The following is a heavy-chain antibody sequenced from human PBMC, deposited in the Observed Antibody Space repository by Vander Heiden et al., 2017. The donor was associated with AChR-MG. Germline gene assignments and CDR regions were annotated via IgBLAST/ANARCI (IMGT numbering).Heavy chain of an antibody. CDR3: VREGTQRGGFDY. V-gene: IGHV3-7*01. Sequence: EVQLVEYGGGLVQPGGSLRLPCAASGFTFSTNWMPWVRKAQGKGLEWGANIKQEESQGFYVDALKGRFTISRDNAKSSLYLQMNSLGVGDTALYYCVREGTQRGGFDYWGQGTLVTVSS. D-gene: IGHD3-10*01. CDR1: GFTFSTNW. CDR2: IKQEESQG. J-gene: IGHJ4*02.